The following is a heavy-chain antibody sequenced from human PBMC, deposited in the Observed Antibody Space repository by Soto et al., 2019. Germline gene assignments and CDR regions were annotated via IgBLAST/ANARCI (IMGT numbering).Heavy chain of an antibody. CDR3: TRSRSTGTTLDY. CDR1: GGSISSGGYS. D-gene: IGHD1-1*01. V-gene: IGHV4-30-2*01. J-gene: IGHJ4*02. CDR2: IYHSGST. Sequence: QLQLQESGSGLVKPSQTLSLTCAVSGGSISSGGYSWSWIRQPPGKGLEWVGYIYHSGSTYYNPCLKSRVTRSIDRSKNQFSLKLRSVTAADAAGYYWTRSRSTGTTLDYWGQGTLVTVSS.